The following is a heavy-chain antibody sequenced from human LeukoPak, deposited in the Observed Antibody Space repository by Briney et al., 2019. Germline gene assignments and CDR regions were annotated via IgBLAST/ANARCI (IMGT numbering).Heavy chain of an antibody. CDR1: GYSISSGYY. Sequence: SETLSLTCTVSGYSISSGYYWGWIRQPPGKGLEWIGSIYHSGSTNYNPSLKSRVTISVNKSKNQFSLKLSSVTAADTAVYYCAREEAARPFYYYYFMDVWGKGTTVTVSS. V-gene: IGHV4-38-2*02. CDR3: AREEAARPFYYYYFMDV. CDR2: IYHSGST. J-gene: IGHJ6*03. D-gene: IGHD6-6*01.